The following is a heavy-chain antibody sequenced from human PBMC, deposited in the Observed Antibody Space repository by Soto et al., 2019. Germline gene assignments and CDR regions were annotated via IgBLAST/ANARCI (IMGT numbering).Heavy chain of an antibody. CDR1: GYTFINYY. D-gene: IGHD3-22*01. V-gene: IGHV1-46*01. CDR2: INPSGGST. J-gene: IGHJ4*02. Sequence: QVQLVQSGAEVKKPGASVKVSCKASGYTFINYYMHWVRQAPGQGPEWMGMINPSGGSTIYAQKFQGRVTMTRDTSTSTVYMELSSLRSEDTAVYYCAKVPIVVVPPRLFDYWGQGTLVTVSS. CDR3: AKVPIVVVPPRLFDY.